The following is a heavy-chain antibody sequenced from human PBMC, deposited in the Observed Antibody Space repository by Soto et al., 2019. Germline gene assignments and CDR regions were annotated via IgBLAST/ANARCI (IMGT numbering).Heavy chain of an antibody. CDR1: GGTFSSYA. CDR2: IIPIFGTA. J-gene: IGHJ4*02. V-gene: IGHV1-69*13. Sequence: SVKVSCKASGGTFSSYAISWVRQAPGQGLEWMGGIIPIFGTANYAQKFQGRVTITADESTSTAYMELSSLRSEDTAVYYCAVTTRSLQLVLDYWGQGTLVTVSS. D-gene: IGHD6-6*01. CDR3: AVTTRSLQLVLDY.